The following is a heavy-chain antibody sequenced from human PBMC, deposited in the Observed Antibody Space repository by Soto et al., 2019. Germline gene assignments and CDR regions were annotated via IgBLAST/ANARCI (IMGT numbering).Heavy chain of an antibody. Sequence: SETLSLTCTVSGGSISSGDYYWSWIRQPPGKGLEWIGYIYYSGSTYYNPSLKSRVTISVDTSKNQFSLKLSSVTAADTAVYYCARGDYYDSSGYPSWFDPWGQGTLVTVS. J-gene: IGHJ5*02. CDR3: ARGDYYDSSGYPSWFDP. CDR2: IYYSGST. CDR1: GGSISSGDYY. D-gene: IGHD3-22*01. V-gene: IGHV4-30-4*01.